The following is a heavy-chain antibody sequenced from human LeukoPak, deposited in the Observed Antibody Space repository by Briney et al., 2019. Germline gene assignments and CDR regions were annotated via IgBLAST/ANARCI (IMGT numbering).Heavy chain of an antibody. J-gene: IGHJ4*02. CDR1: GFIFSCYA. D-gene: IGHD4-17*01. CDR3: ALEGKYYGDYALVY. V-gene: IGHV3-23*01. Sequence: GGPLRLSCAASGFIFSCYAMSWVRQAPGKGLEWVSTISGSGGSTYYADSVKGRFTISRDNSKNTVYLQMNILRAEDTAVYYCALEGKYYGDYALVYWGQGTLVTVSS. CDR2: ISGSGGST.